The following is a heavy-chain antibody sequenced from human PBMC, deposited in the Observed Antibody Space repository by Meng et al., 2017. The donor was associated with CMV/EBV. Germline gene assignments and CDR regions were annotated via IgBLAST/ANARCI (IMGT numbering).Heavy chain of an antibody. CDR1: GYTFTGYY. J-gene: IGHJ6*02. CDR2: INPNSGGT. V-gene: IGHV1-2*02. D-gene: IGHD6-19*01. Sequence: ASVKVSCNASGYTFTGYYMPWVRQAPGQGLEWMGWINPNSGGTNYAQKFQGRVTMTRDTSISTAYMELSRLRSDDTAVYYCAIEKGVAGKDYYYGMDVWGQGTTVTVSS. CDR3: AIEKGVAGKDYYYGMDV.